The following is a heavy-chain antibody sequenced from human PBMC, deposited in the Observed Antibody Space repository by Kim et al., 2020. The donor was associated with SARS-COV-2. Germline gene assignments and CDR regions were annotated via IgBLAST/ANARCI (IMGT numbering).Heavy chain of an antibody. CDR2: INHSGST. CDR1: GGSFSGYY. J-gene: IGHJ4*02. D-gene: IGHD3-10*01. V-gene: IGHV4-34*01. Sequence: SETLSLTCAVYGGSFSGYYWSWIRQPPGKGLEWIGEINHSGSTNYNPSLKSRVTISVDTSKNQFSLKLSSVTAADTAVYYCARYRESPLYFDYWGQGTLVTVSS. CDR3: ARYRESPLYFDY.